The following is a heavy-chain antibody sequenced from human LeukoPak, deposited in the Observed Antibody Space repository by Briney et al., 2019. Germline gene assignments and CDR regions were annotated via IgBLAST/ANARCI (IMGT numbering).Heavy chain of an antibody. V-gene: IGHV1-24*01. CDR3: ARDHYHKIHSVMVTAPDY. CDR1: GYTLTELS. D-gene: IGHD2-21*02. Sequence: ASVKVSCKVSGYTLTELSMHWVRQAPGKGLEWMGGFDPEDGETIYAQKFQGRVTMTEDTSTDTAYMELSSLRSEDTAVYYCARDHYHKIHSVMVTAPDYWGQGTLVIVSS. CDR2: FDPEDGET. J-gene: IGHJ4*02.